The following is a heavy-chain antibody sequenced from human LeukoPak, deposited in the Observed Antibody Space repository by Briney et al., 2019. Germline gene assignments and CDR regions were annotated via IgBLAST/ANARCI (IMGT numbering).Heavy chain of an antibody. V-gene: IGHV4-34*01. J-gene: IGHJ2*01. CDR3: ARGRISVVVTAARWFRYFDL. Sequence: SGTLSLTCAVYGGSFSGYYWSWIRQPPGKGLEWIGEINHSGSTNYNPSLKSRVTISVDTSKNQFSLKLTSVTAADTAVYYCARGRISVVVTAARWFRYFDLWGRGTLVTVSS. CDR1: GGSFSGYY. D-gene: IGHD2-21*02. CDR2: INHSGST.